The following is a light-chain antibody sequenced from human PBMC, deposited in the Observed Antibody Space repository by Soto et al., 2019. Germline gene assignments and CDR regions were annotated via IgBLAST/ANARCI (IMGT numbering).Light chain of an antibody. CDR2: EVS. V-gene: IGLV2-14*01. CDR1: SSDDALYRY. Sequence: QSVLTQAASVSGSPGQSITISCTGTSSDDALYRYVSWFQQHPGKAPKLLIYEVSKRPSGVPIRFSGSRSDKTASLTISGLQPEDEADYCCIGYTGTNTYVFGTGTKVTAL. CDR3: IGYTGTNTYV. J-gene: IGLJ1*01.